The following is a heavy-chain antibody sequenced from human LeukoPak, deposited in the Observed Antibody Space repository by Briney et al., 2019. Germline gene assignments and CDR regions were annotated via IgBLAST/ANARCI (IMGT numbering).Heavy chain of an antibody. J-gene: IGHJ4*02. D-gene: IGHD3-3*02. CDR1: GFTFSSYW. CDR2: IKQDGSEK. Sequence: GGSLRLSCAASGFTFSSYWMNWVRQAPGKGLEWVADIKQDGSEKYYVDSVKGRFTISRDNAKNSLYLQMNSLRGDDTAVYYCARGLDRWGAFSGWGQGTLVTVSS. CDR3: ARGLDRWGAFSG. V-gene: IGHV3-7*01.